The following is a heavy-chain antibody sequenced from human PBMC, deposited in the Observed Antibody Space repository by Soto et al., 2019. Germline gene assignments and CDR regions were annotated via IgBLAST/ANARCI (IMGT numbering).Heavy chain of an antibody. CDR1: GFSLSTSGVG. V-gene: IGHV2-5*02. Sequence: QITLKESGPTLVKPTQTLTLTCTFSGFSLSTSGVGVGWIRQPPGKALEWLALIYWDDDKRYSPSLKSRLTITTDTSKNQLVLTITNMDPVDTATYYCAHVTIVVVINQPLFDYWGQGTLVTVSS. J-gene: IGHJ4*02. CDR3: AHVTIVVVINQPLFDY. D-gene: IGHD3-22*01. CDR2: IYWDDDK.